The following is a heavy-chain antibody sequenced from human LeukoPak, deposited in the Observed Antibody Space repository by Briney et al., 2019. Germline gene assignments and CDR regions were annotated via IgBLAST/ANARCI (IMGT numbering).Heavy chain of an antibody. CDR3: ASRLLAYCGGDCYSHFDY. CDR1: GGTFSSYA. V-gene: IGHV1-69*04. CDR2: IIPILGIA. J-gene: IGHJ4*02. Sequence: SVKVSCKASGGTFSSYAISWVRQAPGQRLEWMGRIIPILGIANYAQKFQGRVTITADKSTSTAYMELSSLRSEDTAVYYCASRLLAYCGGDCYSHFDYWGQGTLVTVSS. D-gene: IGHD2-21*02.